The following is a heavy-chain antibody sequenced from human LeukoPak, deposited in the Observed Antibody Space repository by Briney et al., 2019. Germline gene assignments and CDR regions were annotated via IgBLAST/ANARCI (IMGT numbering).Heavy chain of an antibody. D-gene: IGHD2-15*01. Sequence: ASVKVSCKASGYTFTRYDINWVRQATGQGLEWMGWMNPKSGYTGHAQRFQGRVTITRDTSISTVYMELKGTAVYFCARVDGSPDYWGQGTLVTVSS. V-gene: IGHV1-8*03. J-gene: IGHJ4*02. CDR2: MNPKSGYT. CDR1: GYTFTRYD. CDR3: ARVDGSPDY.